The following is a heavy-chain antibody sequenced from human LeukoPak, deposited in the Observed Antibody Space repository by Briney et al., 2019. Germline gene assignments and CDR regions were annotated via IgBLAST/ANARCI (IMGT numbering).Heavy chain of an antibody. J-gene: IGHJ4*02. CDR2: IYYSGST. CDR3: ARVLLWFREFHEGVDYFDY. D-gene: IGHD3-10*01. Sequence: PSETLSLTCTVSGGSISSYYWSWIRQPPGKGLEWIGYIYYSGSTNYNPSLKSRVTISVDTSKNQFSLKLSSVTAADTAVYYCARVLLWFREFHEGVDYFDYWGQGTLVTVSS. V-gene: IGHV4-59*01. CDR1: GGSISSYY.